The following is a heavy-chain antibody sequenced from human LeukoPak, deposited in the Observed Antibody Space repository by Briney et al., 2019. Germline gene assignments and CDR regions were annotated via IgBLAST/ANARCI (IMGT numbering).Heavy chain of an antibody. Sequence: GGSLSLYSAGYAFTVSSIYMSWVPQAQGLGLVWGAVINNGDSTYYADSVKGRFTISRDNSKNTLYRQMNSLRAEDTAVYYCARGGGSGWYSYFDYWGQGTLVTVSS. CDR3: ARGGGSGWYSYFDY. D-gene: IGHD6-13*01. CDR2: INNGDST. J-gene: IGHJ4*02. V-gene: IGHV3-66*01. CDR1: AFTVSSIY.